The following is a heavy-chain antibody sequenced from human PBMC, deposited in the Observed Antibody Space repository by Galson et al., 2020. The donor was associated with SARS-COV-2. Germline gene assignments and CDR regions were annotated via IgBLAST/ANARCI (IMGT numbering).Heavy chain of an antibody. CDR2: IYYSGST. CDR1: GGSISDYY. D-gene: IGHD5-18*01. V-gene: IGHV4-59*01. CDR3: ARESRSSYGRFYFYYGMDV. Sequence: SQTLSLTCTVSGGSISDYYWSWIRKSPGKGLEWIGYIYYSGSTNNNPTLKSRVTISVDTSKKQFSLKLTSVNAADTAVYCCARESRSSYGRFYFYYGMDVWGQGTTVTVAS. J-gene: IGHJ6*02.